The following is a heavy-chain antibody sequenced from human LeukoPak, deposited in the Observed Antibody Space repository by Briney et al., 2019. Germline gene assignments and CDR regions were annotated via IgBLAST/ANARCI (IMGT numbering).Heavy chain of an antibody. J-gene: IGHJ3*02. CDR2: IYSGGST. CDR3: ARDFQFSAFDI. V-gene: IGHV3-53*01. CDR1: GFTVSGNY. Sequence: GGSLRLSCAASGFTVSGNYMSWIRQAPGKGLEWVSVIYSGGSTYYADSVKGRFTISRDNCKNTLYLQMNSLRAEDTAVYYCARDFQFSAFDIWGQGTMVTVSS.